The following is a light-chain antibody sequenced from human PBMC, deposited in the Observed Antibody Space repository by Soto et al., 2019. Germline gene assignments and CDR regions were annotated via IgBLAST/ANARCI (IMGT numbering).Light chain of an antibody. Sequence: QSALTQPPSASGSPGQSVTISCTGTSSDVGGYNYVSWYQQHPGKAPKLMIYEVSKRPSGVTDRFSGSKSGNTASLTVSGLPAEDEADYYCSSYAGSNNLGVFGGGTTLTVL. J-gene: IGLJ2*01. V-gene: IGLV2-8*01. CDR2: EVS. CDR3: SSYAGSNNLGV. CDR1: SSDVGGYNY.